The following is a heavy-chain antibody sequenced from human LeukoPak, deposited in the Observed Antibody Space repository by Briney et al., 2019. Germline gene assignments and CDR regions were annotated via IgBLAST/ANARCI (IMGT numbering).Heavy chain of an antibody. CDR2: IEQDGSEK. CDR3: ASSPYLSDYYGMDV. Sequence: GGSLRLSCAASGFTFSSYWMSWVRQAPGKGLEWVANIEQDGSEKYYVDSVKGRFTISRDNAKNSLYLQMNSLRAEDTAVYYCASSPYLSDYYGMDVWGQGTTVTVSS. V-gene: IGHV3-7*01. D-gene: IGHD2-2*01. J-gene: IGHJ6*02. CDR1: GFTFSSYW.